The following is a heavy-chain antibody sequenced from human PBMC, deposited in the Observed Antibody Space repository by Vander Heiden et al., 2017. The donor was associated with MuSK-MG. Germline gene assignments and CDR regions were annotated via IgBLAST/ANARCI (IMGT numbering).Heavy chain of an antibody. CDR3: ARIVRGFDY. Sequence: QVQLVQSGAEVKKPGASVKVSCKISGYTFTDYYIHWVRQDPGQGLQWMGWINPRREATKYEETFQGRVTMTSDTSISTAYMELTGLKSDDTAVYYCARIVRGFDYWGQGTLVTVSS. J-gene: IGHJ4*02. D-gene: IGHD3-10*02. CDR1: GYTFTDYY. CDR2: INPRREAT. V-gene: IGHV1-2*02.